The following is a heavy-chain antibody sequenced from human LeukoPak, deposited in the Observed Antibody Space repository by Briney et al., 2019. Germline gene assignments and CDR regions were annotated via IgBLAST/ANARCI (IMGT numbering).Heavy chain of an antibody. J-gene: IGHJ4*02. CDR2: INQDGSEK. D-gene: IGHD2-2*01. CDR3: ARGLYCSSTSCQYFDY. CDR1: GFTSSSYW. V-gene: IGHV3-7*04. Sequence: GGSLRLSCAASGFTSSSYWMNWVRQAPGKGLEWVANINQDGSEKYYVDSVKGRFTISRDNAKNSLYLQMNSLRGEDTAVYYCARGLYCSSTSCQYFDYWGQGTLVTVSP.